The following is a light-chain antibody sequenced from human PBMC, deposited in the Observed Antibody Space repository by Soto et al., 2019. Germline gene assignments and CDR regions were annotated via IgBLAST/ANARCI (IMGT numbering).Light chain of an antibody. CDR3: QSYDSSLSGSGVV. CDR2: GNS. CDR1: SSNIGAGYD. J-gene: IGLJ2*01. Sequence: QSVLTQPPSVSVAPGQRVTISCTGSSSNIGAGYDVHWYQQLPGTAPKLLIYGNSNRPSGVPDRFSGSKSGTSASLAITGLQAEDEADYYCQSYDSSLSGSGVVFGGGTKLTV. V-gene: IGLV1-40*01.